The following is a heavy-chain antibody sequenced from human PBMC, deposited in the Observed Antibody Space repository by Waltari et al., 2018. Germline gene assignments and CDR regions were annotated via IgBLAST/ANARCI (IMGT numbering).Heavy chain of an antibody. CDR2: IIPSVGTA. J-gene: IGHJ3*02. Sequence: QVHLVQSGAEVKKPGSSVKVSCKASGGTFSSYAISWVRQAPGQGLEWMGGIIPSVGTANYAQKFQGRVTITADKATSTAYMELSSLRSEDTAVYYCARQSGSYSAFDIWGQGTMVTVSS. V-gene: IGHV1-69*14. CDR3: ARQSGSYSAFDI. D-gene: IGHD1-26*01. CDR1: GGTFSSYA.